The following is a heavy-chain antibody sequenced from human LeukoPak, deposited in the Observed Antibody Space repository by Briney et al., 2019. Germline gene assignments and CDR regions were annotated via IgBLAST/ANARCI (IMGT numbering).Heavy chain of an antibody. CDR3: ARCYDFWSGQVVCYYMDV. CDR1: GGSISSYY. V-gene: IGHV4-59*08. CDR2: IYYSGST. Sequence: SETLSLTCTVSGGSISSYYWSWIRQPPGKGLEWIGYIYYSGSTNYNPSLKSRVTISVDTSKNQFSLKLSSVTAADTAVYYCARCYDFWSGQVVCYYMDVWGKGTTVTVSS. D-gene: IGHD3-3*01. J-gene: IGHJ6*03.